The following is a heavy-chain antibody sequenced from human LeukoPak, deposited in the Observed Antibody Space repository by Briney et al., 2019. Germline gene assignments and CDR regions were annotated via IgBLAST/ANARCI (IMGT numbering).Heavy chain of an antibody. V-gene: IGHV1-18*01. Sequence: ASVKVSCKASGYTFYSYGITWVRQAPGQGLEWMGWISAYNGNTDYAQKLQGRVTMTTDTSTSTAYMELRSLRSDDTAVYYCARASGGNSYGSHDYWGQGILVTVSS. J-gene: IGHJ4*02. D-gene: IGHD5-18*01. CDR1: GYTFYSYG. CDR2: ISAYNGNT. CDR3: ARASGGNSYGSHDY.